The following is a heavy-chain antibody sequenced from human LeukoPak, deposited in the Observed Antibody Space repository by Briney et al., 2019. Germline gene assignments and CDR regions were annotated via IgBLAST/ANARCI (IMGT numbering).Heavy chain of an antibody. Sequence: GGSLRLSCAASGFNVSNSYMTWVRQAPGKGLEWVSYIAHHGSNKYYADSVKGRFTISRDNSKRTLYLQMNSLRADDTAVYYCAKDGSWSCTDWGQGTLVTVSS. CDR2: IAHHGSNK. D-gene: IGHD2-8*02. CDR3: AKDGSWSCTD. CDR1: GFNVSNSY. J-gene: IGHJ4*02. V-gene: IGHV3-30*02.